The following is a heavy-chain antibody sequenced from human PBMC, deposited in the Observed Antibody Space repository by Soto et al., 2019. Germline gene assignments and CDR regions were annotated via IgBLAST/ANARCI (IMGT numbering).Heavy chain of an antibody. CDR3: ARGEYGGYVPWYCDY. Sequence: QVQLVQSGAEVKKPGSSVKVSCKASGGTFSSYTISWVRQAPGQGLEWMGRIIPILGIANYAQKFQGRVTIXXDXSXXTATMELSSLRSGHTAVYDCARGEYGGYVPWYCDYWGQGTLVTVSS. CDR2: IIPILGIA. D-gene: IGHD5-12*01. J-gene: IGHJ4*02. V-gene: IGHV1-69*02. CDR1: GGTFSSYT.